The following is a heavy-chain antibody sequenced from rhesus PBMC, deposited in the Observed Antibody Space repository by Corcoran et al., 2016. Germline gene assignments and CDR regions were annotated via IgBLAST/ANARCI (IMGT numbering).Heavy chain of an antibody. CDR2: IYGSGGGT. Sequence: QLQLQESGPGLVKPSETLSVTCAVSGGSLRTNHWIWVRQPPGKGLEWIGRIYGSGGGTNYNPSLTSRVTLSVDTSKNQLSLKLTSVTAADTAVYYCARNTNNLDYWGQGVLVTVSS. J-gene: IGHJ4*01. CDR3: ARNTNNLDY. V-gene: IGHV4-169*01. CDR1: GGSLRTNH. D-gene: IGHD1-20*01.